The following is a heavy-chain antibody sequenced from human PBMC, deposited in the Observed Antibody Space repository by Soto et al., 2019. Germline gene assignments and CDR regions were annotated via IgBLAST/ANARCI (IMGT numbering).Heavy chain of an antibody. CDR1: GDSFFSNASA. Sequence: PSETLSLTCAFYGDSFFSNASAWNWIRQSPSSDLEWLGRTWYRSNWSYHDSASVKSRLTATPYTYKHQFSLQLSSVTPQAAAGYYSARGKYSGFDVWVPGTMVTVSS. V-gene: IGHV6-1*01. CDR3: ARGKYSGFDV. D-gene: IGHD2-15*01. J-gene: IGHJ3*01. CDR2: TWYRSNWSY.